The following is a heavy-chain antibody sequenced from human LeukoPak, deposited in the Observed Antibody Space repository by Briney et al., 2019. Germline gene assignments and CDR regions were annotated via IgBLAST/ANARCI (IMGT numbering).Heavy chain of an antibody. J-gene: IGHJ4*02. D-gene: IGHD4-17*01. CDR2: IYYSGST. CDR3: ARGADDYGDYGLDF. V-gene: IGHV4-39*07. Sequence: SEILSLTCTVSGGSISSSSYYWGWIRQPPGKGLEWIGSIYYSGSTYYNPSLKSRVAISVDTSKNQFSLKLSSVTAADTAVYFCARGADDYGDYGLDFWGQGTLVTVSS. CDR1: GGSISSSSYY.